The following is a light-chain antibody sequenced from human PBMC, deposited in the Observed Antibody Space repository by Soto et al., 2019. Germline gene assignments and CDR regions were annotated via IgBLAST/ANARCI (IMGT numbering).Light chain of an antibody. J-gene: IGKJ5*01. CDR1: QSIKNY. CDR2: GAS. CDR3: QQGYSTTPIT. V-gene: IGKV1-39*01. Sequence: DIQMTQSPSSLSAAIGARVPITCRASQSIKNYLNWYQHKPGAAPKLLIFGASNLESGVPSRFSGSGSGTEFTLSISSLQPEDFATYYCQQGYSTTPITFGQGTRLEIK.